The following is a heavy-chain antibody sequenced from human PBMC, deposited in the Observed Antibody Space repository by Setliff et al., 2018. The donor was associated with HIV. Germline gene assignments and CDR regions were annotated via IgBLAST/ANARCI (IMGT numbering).Heavy chain of an antibody. CDR3: ATNSVAMTAGGDLDY. CDR1: GYTFTSYY. V-gene: IGHV1-46*01. D-gene: IGHD6-13*01. CDR2: IYPSGGST. J-gene: IGHJ4*02. Sequence: ASVKVSCKASGYTFTSYYMHWVRQAPGQGLEWMGIIYPSGGSTSYAQKFQGRVTMTRDTTTSTVYMQLSSLRAEDTAVYYCATNSVAMTAGGDLDYWGQGTLVTVSS.